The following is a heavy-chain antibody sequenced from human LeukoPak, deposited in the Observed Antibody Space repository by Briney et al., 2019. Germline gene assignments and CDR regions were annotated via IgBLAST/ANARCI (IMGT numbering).Heavy chain of an antibody. V-gene: IGHV1-18*01. CDR1: GYTFTSYG. CDR3: ARGGELLYSDY. Sequence: GASVKVSFTASGYTFTSYGINRVRQAPGQGLEWMGWISAYNGNTNYAQKLQGRVTMTTDTSTSTAYMELRSLRSDDTAVYYCARGGELLYSDYWGQGTLVTVSS. J-gene: IGHJ4*02. D-gene: IGHD1-26*01. CDR2: ISAYNGNT.